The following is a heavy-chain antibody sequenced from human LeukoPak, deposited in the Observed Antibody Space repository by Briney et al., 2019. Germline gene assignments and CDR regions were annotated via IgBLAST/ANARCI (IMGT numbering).Heavy chain of an antibody. CDR3: AREYNGMDV. CDR2: ISYDGSNK. CDR1: GFTFSSYA. D-gene: IGHD1-14*01. Sequence: PGGSLRLSCAASGFTFSSYAMHWVRQAPGKGLEWVAVISYDGSNKYYADSVKGRFTISRDNSKNTLYPQMNSLRAEDTAVYYCAREYNGMDVWGKGTTVTVSS. V-gene: IGHV3-30*04. J-gene: IGHJ6*04.